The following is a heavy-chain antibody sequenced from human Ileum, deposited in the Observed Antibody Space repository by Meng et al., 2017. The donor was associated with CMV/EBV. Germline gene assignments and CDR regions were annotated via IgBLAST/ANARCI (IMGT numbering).Heavy chain of an antibody. CDR3: AHRGRDGYNILYYGLDV. V-gene: IGHV3-23*01. Sequence: GESLKISCTASEFTFSNYAMSWVRQAPGKGPEWLSAISGSGERTYYADSVKGRFTISRDNSKNTLYLQMNSLRAEDTAVYYCAHRGRDGYNILYYGLDVWGQGTTVTVSS. CDR1: EFTFSNYA. D-gene: IGHD5-24*01. CDR2: ISGSGERT. J-gene: IGHJ6*02.